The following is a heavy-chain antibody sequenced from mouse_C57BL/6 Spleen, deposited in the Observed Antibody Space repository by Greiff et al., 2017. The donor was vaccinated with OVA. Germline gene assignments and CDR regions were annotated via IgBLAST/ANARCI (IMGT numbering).Heavy chain of an antibody. CDR3: ARDAGGSSYERYFDV. J-gene: IGHJ1*03. D-gene: IGHD1-1*01. V-gene: IGHV7-1*01. CDR2: SRNKANDYTT. CDR1: GFTFSDFY. Sequence: EVQGVESGGGLVQSGRSLRLSCATSGFTFSDFYMEWVRQAPGKGLEWIAASRNKANDYTTEYSASVKGRFIVSRDTSQSILYLQMNALRAEDTAIYYCARDAGGSSYERYFDVWGTGTTVTVSS.